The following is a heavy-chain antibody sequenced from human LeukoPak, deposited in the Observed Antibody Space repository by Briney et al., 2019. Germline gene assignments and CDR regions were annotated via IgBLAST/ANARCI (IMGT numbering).Heavy chain of an antibody. CDR2: IKSKTEGGTT. CDR1: GFTFSNAW. Sequence: GGSLRLSCAVSGFTFSNAWMNWVRQAPGKGLEWVGRIKSKTEGGTTDYAAPVKGRFTISGDDSKNTLYLQMHSLKSEDTAVYYCTTLPVNWGRADLNFDLWGRGTLVTVSS. V-gene: IGHV3-15*01. D-gene: IGHD7-27*01. CDR3: TTLPVNWGRADLNFDL. J-gene: IGHJ2*01.